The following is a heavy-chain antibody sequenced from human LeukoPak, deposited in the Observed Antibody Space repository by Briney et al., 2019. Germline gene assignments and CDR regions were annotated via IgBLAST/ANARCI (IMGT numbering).Heavy chain of an antibody. CDR1: GFTFSSYG. V-gene: IGHV3-30*18. CDR3: AKDGQWHLRDYYYYYGMDV. D-gene: IGHD6-19*01. CDR2: ISYDGSNK. Sequence: GGSLGLSCAASGFTFSSYGMHWVRQAPGKGLEWVAVISYDGSNKYYADSVKGRFTISRDNSKNTLYLQMNSLRAEDTAVYYCAKDGQWHLRDYYYYYGMDVWGQGTTVTVSS. J-gene: IGHJ6*02.